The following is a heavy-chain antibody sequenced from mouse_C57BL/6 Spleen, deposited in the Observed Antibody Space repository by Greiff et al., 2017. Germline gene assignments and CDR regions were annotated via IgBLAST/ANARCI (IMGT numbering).Heavy chain of an antibody. CDR1: GFSLTSYG. D-gene: IGHD2-1*01. J-gene: IGHJ4*01. Sequence: VKLMESGPGLVQPSQSLSITCTVSGFSLTSYGVHWVRQPPGKGLEWLGVIWSGGSTDYNAAFISRLSISKDNSKSQVFFKMNSLQADDTAIYYCAKRGNSPMDYWGQGTSVTVSS. CDR2: IWSGGST. CDR3: AKRGNSPMDY. V-gene: IGHV2-4*01.